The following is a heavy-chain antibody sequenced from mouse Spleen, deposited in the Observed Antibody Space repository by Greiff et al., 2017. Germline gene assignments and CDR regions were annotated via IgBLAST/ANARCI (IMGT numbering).Heavy chain of an antibody. CDR2: ISSGGGNT. CDR3: ARHVYGNYPYYFDY. D-gene: IGHD2-1*01. CDR1: GFTFSSYT. Sequence: LQQSGGGLVKPGGSLKLSCAASGFTFSSYTMSWVRQTPAKRLEWVATISSGGGNTYYPDSVKGRFTISRDNARNTLYLQMSSLRSEDTAMYYCARHVYGNYPYYFDYWGQSTTLTVSS. J-gene: IGHJ2*01. V-gene: IGHV5-9*04.